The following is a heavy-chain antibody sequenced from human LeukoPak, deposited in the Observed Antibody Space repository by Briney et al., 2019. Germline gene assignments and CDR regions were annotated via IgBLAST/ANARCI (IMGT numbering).Heavy chain of an antibody. J-gene: IGHJ4*02. V-gene: IGHV3-53*01. D-gene: IGHD3-10*02. CDR3: CSGTYYNLFDS. CDR1: GFTASSKY. CDR2: IYSGGST. Sequence: GGSLRLSCAATGFTASSKYMSWVRQAPGKGLEWVSVIYSGGSTNYADSVKGRFTIFRDNSKNTMYLEMNSLRAEDTAVYYCCSGTYYNLFDSWGQGTLITVSS.